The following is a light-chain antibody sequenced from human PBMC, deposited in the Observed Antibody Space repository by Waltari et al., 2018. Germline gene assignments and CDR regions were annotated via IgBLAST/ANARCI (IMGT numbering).Light chain of an antibody. CDR3: AAWDDSLNGSYV. CDR2: SNN. CDR1: SSTIGSNT. V-gene: IGLV1-44*01. J-gene: IGLJ1*01. Sequence: QSVLTQPPSASGTAGQRVTISCSGSSSTIGSNTVKWYQQLPGTAPKLLIYSNNQRPSGVPDRFSASKSGSSASLAISGLQSEDEADYYCAAWDDSLNGSYVFGTGTKVTVL.